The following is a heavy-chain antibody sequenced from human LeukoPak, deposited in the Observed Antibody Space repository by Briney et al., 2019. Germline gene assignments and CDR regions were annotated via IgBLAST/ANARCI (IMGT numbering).Heavy chain of an antibody. J-gene: IGHJ4*02. D-gene: IGHD3-22*01. Sequence: GGSLRLSCAASGFTFSSYGMHWVRQAPGKGLEWVAFIRYDGSNKYYADSVKGRFTISRDNSKNTLYLQMNSLRAEDTAVYYCAKDLGYYDSSGYYYDWGQGTLVTVSS. CDR3: AKDLGYYDSSGYYYD. CDR2: IRYDGSNK. V-gene: IGHV3-30*02. CDR1: GFTFSSYG.